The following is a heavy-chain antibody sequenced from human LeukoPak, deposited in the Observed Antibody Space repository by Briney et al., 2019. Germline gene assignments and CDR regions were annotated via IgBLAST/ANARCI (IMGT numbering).Heavy chain of an antibody. CDR2: ISGDGGST. D-gene: IGHD6-13*01. J-gene: IGHJ4*02. Sequence: GGSLRLSCAASGFTFDYYAMHWVRQAPGKGLEWVSFISGDGGSTYYADSVKGRFTISRDNSKNSLYLQMSSLRTEDTALYYCAKDKGGSSGYYLDSWGQGTLVTVSS. V-gene: IGHV3-43*02. CDR3: AKDKGGSSGYYLDS. CDR1: GFTFDYYA.